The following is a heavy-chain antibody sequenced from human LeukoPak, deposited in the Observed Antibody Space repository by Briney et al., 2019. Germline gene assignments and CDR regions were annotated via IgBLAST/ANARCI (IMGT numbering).Heavy chain of an antibody. J-gene: IGHJ4*02. CDR2: ISGSGGST. CDR3: AKDPPVLRYFDWFLSRGSYFDY. D-gene: IGHD3-9*01. CDR1: GFTVSSNY. Sequence: GGSLRLSCAASGFTVSSNYMSWVRQAPGKGLEWVSAISGSGGSTYYADSVKGRFTISRDNSKNTLYLQMNSLRAEDTAVYYCAKDPPVLRYFDWFLSRGSYFDYWGQGTLVTVSS. V-gene: IGHV3-23*01.